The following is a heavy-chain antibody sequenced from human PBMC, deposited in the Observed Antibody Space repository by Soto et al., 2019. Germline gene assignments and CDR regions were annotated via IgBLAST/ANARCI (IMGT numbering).Heavy chain of an antibody. CDR3: ARGDSFQH. V-gene: IGHV4-39*01. CDR1: GGSISSSSYY. J-gene: IGHJ1*01. CDR2: IYYSGST. Sequence: QLQLQESGPGLVRPSETLSLNCTVCGGSISSSSYYWGWIRQPPGKGLEWIGSIYYSGSTYYNPSLKSRVTISVDTSKNQFSLKLSSVTAADTTVYYCARGDSFQHWGQGTLVTVSS.